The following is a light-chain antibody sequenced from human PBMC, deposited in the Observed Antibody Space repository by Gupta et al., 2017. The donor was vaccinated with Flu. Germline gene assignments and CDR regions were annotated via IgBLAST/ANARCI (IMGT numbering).Light chain of an antibody. CDR2: DDS. Sequence: YVLPQPPSVSVAPGQPARITCGGNNIGSKAVHWYQQKPGQAPVLFVNDDSDRPSGIPERFSGSNSGNTATLTITRVEAGDEADYYGQVWDSSSDHVVFGGGTKLTVL. CDR3: QVWDSSSDHVV. V-gene: IGLV3-21*02. CDR1: NIGSKA. J-gene: IGLJ2*01.